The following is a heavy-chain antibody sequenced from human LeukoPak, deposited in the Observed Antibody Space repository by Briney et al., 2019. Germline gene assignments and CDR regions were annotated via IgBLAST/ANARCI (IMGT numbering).Heavy chain of an antibody. D-gene: IGHD1-7*01. V-gene: IGHV3-7*01. CDR3: ARAGSFWHYVY. CDR2: IKQDGSEK. Sequence: GGSLRLPCAASGFTFSGFWMSWVRQTPGKGLEWVANIKQDGSEKYYVDSVKGRFTISRDNAKNSLSLQMNSLRVEDTAVYYCARAGSFWHYVYWGQGTLVTVSS. J-gene: IGHJ4*02. CDR1: GFTFSGFW.